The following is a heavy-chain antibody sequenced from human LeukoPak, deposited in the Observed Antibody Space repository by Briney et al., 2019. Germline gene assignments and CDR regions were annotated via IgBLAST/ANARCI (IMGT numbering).Heavy chain of an antibody. Sequence: SGGSLRLSCAASGFTFSSYGMHWVRQAPGKGLEWVAFIRYDGSNKYYADSVKGRFTISRDNSRNTLYLQMNSLRAEDTAVYYCAKEDQYYYDSSGQYSRPWAFDIWGQGTMVTVSS. J-gene: IGHJ3*02. V-gene: IGHV3-30*02. CDR1: GFTFSSYG. D-gene: IGHD3-22*01. CDR2: IRYDGSNK. CDR3: AKEDQYYYDSSGQYSRPWAFDI.